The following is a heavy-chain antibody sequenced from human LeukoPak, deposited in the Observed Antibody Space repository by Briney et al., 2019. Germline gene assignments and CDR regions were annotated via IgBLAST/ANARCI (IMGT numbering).Heavy chain of an antibody. CDR3: AKVTPDSSGWYGGFDY. D-gene: IGHD6-19*01. V-gene: IGHV3-23*01. CDR1: GFIFSRYA. Sequence: GGSLRLSCAASGFIFSRYAMSWVRQAPGKGLEWVSAISGSGGSTYYADSVKGRFTISRDNSKNTLYLQMNSLRAEDTAVYYCAKVTPDSSGWYGGFDYWGQGTLVTVSS. J-gene: IGHJ4*02. CDR2: ISGSGGST.